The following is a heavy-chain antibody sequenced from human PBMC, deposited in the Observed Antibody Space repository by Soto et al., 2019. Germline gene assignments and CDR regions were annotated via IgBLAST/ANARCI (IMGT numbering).Heavy chain of an antibody. D-gene: IGHD2-2*01. V-gene: IGHV4-31*03. CDR1: GGSINSGRYY. CDR2: IYYSGIT. Sequence: QVQLQESGPGLVKASQTLSLTCTVSGGSINSGRYYWSWIRQHPGKGLEWIGYIYYSGITDYNPSLKSRGTISVDTSKSQFSLNLSPVAAAGTGVYYCARVQTDIVVVLAFDIWGQGTMVTVSS. J-gene: IGHJ3*02. CDR3: ARVQTDIVVVLAFDI.